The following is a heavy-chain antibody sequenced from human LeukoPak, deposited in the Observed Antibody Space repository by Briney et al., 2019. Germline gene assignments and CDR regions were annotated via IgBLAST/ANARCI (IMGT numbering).Heavy chain of an antibody. J-gene: IGHJ4*02. CDR2: ISGSGGST. Sequence: PGGSLRLSCAASGFTFSSYAMNWVRQAPGKGLEWVSVISGSGGSTYSADSVKGRFTISRDNSKNTLYLQMNSLRAEDTAVYYCAKDRFPYDNSGFLHYFDYWGQGTLVTVAS. CDR1: GFTFSSYA. CDR3: AKDRFPYDNSGFLHYFDY. V-gene: IGHV3-23*01. D-gene: IGHD3-22*01.